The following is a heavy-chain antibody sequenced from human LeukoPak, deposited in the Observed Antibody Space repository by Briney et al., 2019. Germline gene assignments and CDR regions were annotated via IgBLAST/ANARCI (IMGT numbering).Heavy chain of an antibody. CDR2: ISSSSDYI. J-gene: IGHJ4*02. D-gene: IGHD1-14*01. CDR1: GFTFSSYS. V-gene: IGHV3-21*01. CDR3: ARDNREGPVDY. Sequence: GGSLRLSCAASGFTFSSYSMNWVRQAPGKGLEWVSSISSSSDYIYYADSLKGRFTISRDNAKNSLYLQMNSLRAEDTAVYYCARDNREGPVDYWGQGTLVTVSS.